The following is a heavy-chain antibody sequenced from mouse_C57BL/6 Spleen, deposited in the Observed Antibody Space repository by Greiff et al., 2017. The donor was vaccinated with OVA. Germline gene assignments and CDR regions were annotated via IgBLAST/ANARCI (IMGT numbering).Heavy chain of an antibody. J-gene: IGHJ1*03. CDR3: ARNGTHYYGSSYGYFDV. V-gene: IGHV1-42*01. CDR1: GYSFTGYY. D-gene: IGHD1-1*01. Sequence: VQLQQSGPELVKPGASVKISCKASGYSFTGYYMNWVKQSPEKSLEWIGEINPSTGGTTYNQKFKAKATLTVDKSSSTAYMQLKSLTSEDSAVYYCARNGTHYYGSSYGYFDVWGTGTTVTVSS. CDR2: INPSTGGT.